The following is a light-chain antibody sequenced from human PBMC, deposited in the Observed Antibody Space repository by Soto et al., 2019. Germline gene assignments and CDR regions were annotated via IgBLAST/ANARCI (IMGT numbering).Light chain of an antibody. Sequence: DIVMTQSPDSLAVSLGERATINCKSSQSVLYSSNSKNYLAWYQQKPGQPPKLLIYWASTRESGVPDRFRASVSGTDFTLDISSLQDEDVAVYYCQQHYSTPYTFGQGTKLEIK. V-gene: IGKV4-1*01. CDR1: QSVLYSSNSKNY. CDR3: QQHYSTPYT. CDR2: WAS. J-gene: IGKJ2*01.